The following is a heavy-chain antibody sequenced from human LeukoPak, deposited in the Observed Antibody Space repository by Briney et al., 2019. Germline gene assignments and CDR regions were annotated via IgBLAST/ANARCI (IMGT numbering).Heavy chain of an antibody. CDR1: GGSISSSKYY. V-gene: IGHV4-39*07. D-gene: IGHD6-13*01. Sequence: PSETLSLTCTVSGGSISSSKYYWGWIRQPPGKGLEWIGSIYYSGSTYYNPSLKSRVTISVDTSKNQFSLKLSSVTAADTAVYYCARGYSSSGHYYYYMDVWGKGTTVTVSS. CDR2: IYYSGST. CDR3: ARGYSSSGHYYYYMDV. J-gene: IGHJ6*03.